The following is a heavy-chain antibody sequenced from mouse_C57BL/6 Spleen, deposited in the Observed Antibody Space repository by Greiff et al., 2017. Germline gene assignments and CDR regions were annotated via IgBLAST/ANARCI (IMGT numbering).Heavy chain of an antibody. Sequence: EVKLQESGPELVKPGASVKISCKASGYSFTGYYMKWVKQSPEKSLEWIGEINPSTDGTTYNQKFKAKDTLTVDKSSSTAYMRLKNLTYEESAVYYCARRDYSGFAYWGQGTMLTVSA. CDR3: ARRDYSGFAY. V-gene: IGHV1-42*01. CDR1: GYSFTGYY. CDR2: INPSTDGT. J-gene: IGHJ3*01. D-gene: IGHD1-1*01.